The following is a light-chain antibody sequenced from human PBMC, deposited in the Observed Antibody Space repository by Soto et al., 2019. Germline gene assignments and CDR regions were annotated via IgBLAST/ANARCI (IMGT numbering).Light chain of an antibody. Sequence: EIVMTQSPATLSLSPGGRATFSCRASQSVSSNLAWYQQKPGQAPRLLIYGASIRATGIPARFSGSGSGTEFTLTISTLQSEDFATYYCQHYNNWPPWTFGQGTKVDI. CDR2: GAS. CDR1: QSVSSN. CDR3: QHYNNWPPWT. J-gene: IGKJ1*01. V-gene: IGKV3-15*01.